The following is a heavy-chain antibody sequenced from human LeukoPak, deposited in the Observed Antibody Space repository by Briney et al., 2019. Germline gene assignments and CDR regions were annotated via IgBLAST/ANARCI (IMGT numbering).Heavy chain of an antibody. D-gene: IGHD3-10*01. J-gene: IGHJ4*02. Sequence: GGSLRLSCEVSGFTLREFWMSWVRHPGKGLEWVANIKQDGTKKEYVDSLKGRFTISRDNAKNSLYLQMNSLRAEDTAVYFCARPYYYSTGSFPYWGQGILVTVSS. V-gene: IGHV3-7*01. CDR1: GFTLREFW. CDR2: IKQDGTKK. CDR3: ARPYYYSTGSFPY.